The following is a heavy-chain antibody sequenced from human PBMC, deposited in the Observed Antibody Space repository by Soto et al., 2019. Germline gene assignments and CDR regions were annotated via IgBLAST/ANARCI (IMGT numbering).Heavy chain of an antibody. CDR1: GFTFSSYW. D-gene: IGHD2-15*01. CDR3: ARSEVVVVAATPNY. V-gene: IGHV3-74*01. J-gene: IGHJ4*02. CDR2: INSDGSST. Sequence: GGSLRLSCAASGFTFSSYWMHWVRQAPGKGLVWVSRINSDGSSTSYADSVKGRFTISRDNAKYTLYLQMNSLRAEDTAVYYCARSEVVVVAATPNYWGQGTLVTVSS.